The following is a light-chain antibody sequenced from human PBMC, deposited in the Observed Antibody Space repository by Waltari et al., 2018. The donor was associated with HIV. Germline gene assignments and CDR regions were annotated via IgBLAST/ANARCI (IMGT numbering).Light chain of an antibody. CDR2: ATS. J-gene: IGKJ1*01. CDR1: QGIGNS. CDR3: QHYYSTPPT. Sequence: DIQMPQSPSSLSASVGDRVPITCRASQGIGNSLAWSQQKPGKAPKLLLYATSRLESGVPSRFSGSGSGTDYALTISSLQPEDFATYFCQHYYSTPPTFGQGTKVGIK. V-gene: IGKV1-NL1*01.